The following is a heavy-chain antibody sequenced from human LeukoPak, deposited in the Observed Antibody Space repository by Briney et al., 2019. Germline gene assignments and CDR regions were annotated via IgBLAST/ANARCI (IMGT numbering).Heavy chain of an antibody. CDR2: ITYIDGST. Sequence: GGSLRLSCAAFGFTFSSYAMSWVRQAPGKGLEWVSGITYIDGSTYYADSVKGRFTISRDNSKNTLYLQMNSLRAEDTAVYYCARTGYNYGTPLNDWGQGTLVTVSS. CDR3: ARTGYNYGTPLND. D-gene: IGHD5-18*01. CDR1: GFTFSSYA. J-gene: IGHJ4*02. V-gene: IGHV3-23*01.